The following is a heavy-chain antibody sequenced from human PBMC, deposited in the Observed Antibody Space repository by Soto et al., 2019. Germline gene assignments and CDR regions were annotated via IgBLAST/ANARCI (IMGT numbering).Heavy chain of an antibody. V-gene: IGHV4-31*03. CDR3: ARDPMVRGVTHYGMDV. Sequence: QVQLQESGPGLVKPSQTLSLTCTVSGGSISSGGYYWSWSRQHPGKGLEWIGYIYYSGSTYYNPSLKSRVTISVDTSKNQFSLKLSSVTAADTAVYYCARDPMVRGVTHYGMDVWGQGTTVTVSS. D-gene: IGHD3-10*01. J-gene: IGHJ6*02. CDR1: GGSISSGGYY. CDR2: IYYSGST.